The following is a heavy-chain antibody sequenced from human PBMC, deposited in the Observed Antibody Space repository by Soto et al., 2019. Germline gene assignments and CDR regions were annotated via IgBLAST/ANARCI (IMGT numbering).Heavy chain of an antibody. CDR2: ISASGTHT. J-gene: IGHJ6*03. CDR3: AKGLRPWNNMDA. Sequence: EVQLLESGGGFVQPGGSLRLSCAASGFTFSTFAMTWVRQAPGKGLEWVSSISASGTHTYHADSGRGRFTISRDDSINTRYLQLNSLRGGDTAVYYCAKGLRPWNNMDAWGRGTTVTVSS. CDR1: GFTFSTFA. D-gene: IGHD1-1*01. V-gene: IGHV3-23*01.